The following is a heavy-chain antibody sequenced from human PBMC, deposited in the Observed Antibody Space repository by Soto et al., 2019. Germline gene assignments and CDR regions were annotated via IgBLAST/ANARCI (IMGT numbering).Heavy chain of an antibody. CDR1: GFTFSSYA. D-gene: IGHD3-3*01. CDR2: ISGSGGST. Sequence: PGGSLRLSCAASGFTFSSYAMSWVRQAPGKGLEWVSAISGSGGSTYYADSVKGRFTISRDNSKNTLYLQMNSLRAEDTAVYYCAKSAYYDFWSGYYTGQIHYYMDVWGKGTTVTVSS. J-gene: IGHJ6*03. CDR3: AKSAYYDFWSGYYTGQIHYYMDV. V-gene: IGHV3-23*01.